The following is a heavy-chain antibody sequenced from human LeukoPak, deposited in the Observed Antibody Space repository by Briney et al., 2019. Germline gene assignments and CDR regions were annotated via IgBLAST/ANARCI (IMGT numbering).Heavy chain of an antibody. CDR3: ARGAVAAPYDAFDI. Sequence: PSETLSLTCTVSGGSISTYYWSWIRQPPGKGLEWIGYIYYGGNTNYNPSLKSRVSISVDTSNNQFSLKLSSVTAADTAVYHCARGAVAAPYDAFDIWGQGTMVTVSS. CDR1: GGSISTYY. J-gene: IGHJ3*02. CDR2: IYYGGNT. V-gene: IGHV4-59*01. D-gene: IGHD6-19*01.